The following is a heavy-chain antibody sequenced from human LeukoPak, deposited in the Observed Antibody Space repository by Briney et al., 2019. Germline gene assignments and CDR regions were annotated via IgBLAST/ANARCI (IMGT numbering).Heavy chain of an antibody. Sequence: SVKVSCKASGGTFSSYAISWVRRAPGQGLEWMGGIIPIFGTANYAQKFQGRVTITTDESTSTAYMELSSLRSEDTAVYYCARDNAGMGSSIDYWGQGTLVTVSS. CDR2: IIPIFGTA. D-gene: IGHD6-13*01. V-gene: IGHV1-69*05. CDR1: GGTFSSYA. CDR3: ARDNAGMGSSIDY. J-gene: IGHJ4*02.